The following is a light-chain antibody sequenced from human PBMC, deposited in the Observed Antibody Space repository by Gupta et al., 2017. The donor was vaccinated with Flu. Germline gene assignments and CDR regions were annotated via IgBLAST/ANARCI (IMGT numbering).Light chain of an antibody. Sequence: HKLSQPHSVSVSPGQTASITCSGDKLGDKYACWYQQKPGQSPVLVIYQDSKRPSGIPERFSGSNSGNTATLTISGTQAMDEADYFCQAWDSSTAGVFGGGTKLTVL. V-gene: IGLV3-1*01. J-gene: IGLJ2*01. CDR1: KLGDKY. CDR3: QAWDSSTAGV. CDR2: QDS.